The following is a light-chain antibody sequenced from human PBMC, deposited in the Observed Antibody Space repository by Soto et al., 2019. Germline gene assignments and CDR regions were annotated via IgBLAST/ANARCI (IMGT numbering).Light chain of an antibody. V-gene: IGKV1-39*01. J-gene: IGKJ2*01. CDR3: KQSYSTPPYT. CDR2: AAS. Sequence: DIQMTQSPSSLSASVGDRVTITCRASQSIISYLNCYQQKPGKAPKLLIYAASSLQSGVPSRFSGSAYGIDFTLTISSLQHEDFATYYCKQSYSTPPYTFGQGTKLEIK. CDR1: QSIISY.